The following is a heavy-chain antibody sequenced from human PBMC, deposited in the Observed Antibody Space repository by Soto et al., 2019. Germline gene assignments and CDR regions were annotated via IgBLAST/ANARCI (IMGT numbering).Heavy chain of an antibody. J-gene: IGHJ4*02. CDR1: GFTFSSSG. CDR2: ISYDGSNT. Sequence: QVQLVESGGGVVQPGRSLRLSCAASGFTFSSSGMHWVRQAPGKGLEWVAVISYDGSNTFHADSVKGRFTISRDNSKNPLYLQMNSLRAADTAVSYCAQDPLATYSSSPDFAYWGQGTLVTVSS. V-gene: IGHV3-30*18. CDR3: AQDPLATYSSSPDFAY. D-gene: IGHD6-13*01.